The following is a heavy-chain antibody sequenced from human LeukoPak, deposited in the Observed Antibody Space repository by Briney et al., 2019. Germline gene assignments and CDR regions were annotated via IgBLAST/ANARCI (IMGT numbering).Heavy chain of an antibody. CDR2: VSGSGDST. J-gene: IGHJ4*02. D-gene: IGHD6-19*01. Sequence: GGSLRLSCVASGFTFSSYAMSWVRQAPGKGLEWVSGVSGSGDSTYYADSVKGRFTVSRDNSKNTLFLQMNSLRAEDTAVYYCAKETYSSGWYPYFDYWGQRTLVTVSS. V-gene: IGHV3-23*01. CDR3: AKETYSSGWYPYFDY. CDR1: GFTFSSYA.